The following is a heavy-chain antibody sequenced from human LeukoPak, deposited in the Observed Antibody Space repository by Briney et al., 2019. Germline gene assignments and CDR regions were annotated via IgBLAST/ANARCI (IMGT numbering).Heavy chain of an antibody. D-gene: IGHD5/OR15-5a*01. CDR3: ARDHVYGGADY. CDR2: TSGGGITT. V-gene: IGHV3-43*02. CDR1: GFTFHNYA. J-gene: IGHJ4*02. Sequence: GGSLRLSCAASGFTFHNYAIHWVRQAPGKGLEWVSLTSGGGITTYFADSVKGRFTISRDNSKSSLFLQMNSLRTEDTALYYCARDHVYGGADYWGQGTLVTVSS.